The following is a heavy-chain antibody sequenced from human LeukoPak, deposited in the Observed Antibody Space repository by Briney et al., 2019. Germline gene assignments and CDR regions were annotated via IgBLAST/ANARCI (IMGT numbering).Heavy chain of an antibody. CDR1: GFTFSSYW. J-gene: IGHJ4*02. CDR2: IKQDGSEK. CDR3: ARLRGELSFIFDY. Sequence: GGSLRLSCAASGFTFSSYWMSWVRQAPGNGLEWVANIKQDGSEKYYVDSVKGRFTISRDNAKNSLYLQMNSLRAEDTAVYYCARLRGELSFIFDYWGQGTLVTVSS. D-gene: IGHD3-16*02. V-gene: IGHV3-7*01.